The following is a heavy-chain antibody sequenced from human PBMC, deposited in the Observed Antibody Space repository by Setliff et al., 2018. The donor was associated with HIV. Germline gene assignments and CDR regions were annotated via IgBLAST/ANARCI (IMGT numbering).Heavy chain of an antibody. CDR2: ISAYNGNT. D-gene: IGHD2-2*01. J-gene: IGHJ4*02. Sequence: ASVKVSCKASGYTFTNYGISWVRQAPGQGLEWMGWISAYNGNTNYAQKLQGRVTMTTDTSTSTAYMELRSLRSDDTAVYYCAVPHCSSTSCLKGYYFDYWGQGTLVTVSS. V-gene: IGHV1-18*01. CDR1: GYTFTNYG. CDR3: AVPHCSSTSCLKGYYFDY.